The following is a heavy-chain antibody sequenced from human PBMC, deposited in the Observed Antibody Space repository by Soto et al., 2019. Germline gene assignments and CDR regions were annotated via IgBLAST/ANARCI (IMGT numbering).Heavy chain of an antibody. D-gene: IGHD3-10*01. Sequence: SQTLSLTCAISGDSVSSNSAAWNWIRQSPSRGLEWLGRTYYRSNWYNDYAVSVKSRITINPDTSKNQFYLQLNSVTPEDTAVYDCAREDLGCLWGRAFDIWGQGTMVTVSS. CDR3: AREDLGCLWGRAFDI. V-gene: IGHV6-1*01. J-gene: IGHJ3*02. CDR2: TYYRSNWYN. CDR1: GDSVSSNSAA.